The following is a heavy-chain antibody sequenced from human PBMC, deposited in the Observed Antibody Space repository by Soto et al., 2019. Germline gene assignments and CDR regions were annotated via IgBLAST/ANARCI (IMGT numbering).Heavy chain of an antibody. CDR2: IYDSGST. D-gene: IGHD3-3*01. V-gene: IGHV4-31*03. CDR3: ARVGDRGVWYFDL. Sequence: QVQLQESGPGLVKTSQTLSLPCTVSGCSISSGGYYWSWIRQHPGKGQEWIGYIYDSGSTYYNPSLKGRVTRSVDTSKNQFSRKLSSVTAADTAVYYCARVGDRGVWYFDLWGRGTLVTVSS. J-gene: IGHJ2*01. CDR1: GCSISSGGYY.